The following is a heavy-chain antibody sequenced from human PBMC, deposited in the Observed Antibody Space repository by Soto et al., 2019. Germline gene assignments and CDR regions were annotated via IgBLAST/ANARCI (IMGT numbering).Heavy chain of an antibody. J-gene: IGHJ5*02. Sequence: EVQVVESGGGLVKPGGSLRLSCTFTFSMYSMNWVRQAPGKGLEWVASTSSGSAYIKYAESVKGRFTISRDNAKNSLHLQMNSLRAEDTAIYHCARDQGGSYDSWFDPWGQGTLVTVSS. V-gene: IGHV3-21*06. D-gene: IGHD1-26*01. CDR2: TSSGSAYI. CDR3: ARDQGGSYDSWFDP. CDR1: TFSMYS.